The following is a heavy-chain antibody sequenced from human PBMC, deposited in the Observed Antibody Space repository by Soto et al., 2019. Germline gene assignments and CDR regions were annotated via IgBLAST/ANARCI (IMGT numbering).Heavy chain of an antibody. CDR3: AGGDYDILTGSSTAYYYYGMDV. V-gene: IGHV1-69*13. CDR2: IIPIFGTA. J-gene: IGHJ6*02. Sequence: SVKVSCKASGGTFSSYAISWVRQAPGQGLGWMGGIIPIFGTANYAQKFQGRVTISADESTSTAYMELSSLRSEDTAVYYCAGGDYDILTGSSTAYYYYGMDVWGQGTTVTVSS. D-gene: IGHD3-9*01. CDR1: GGTFSSYA.